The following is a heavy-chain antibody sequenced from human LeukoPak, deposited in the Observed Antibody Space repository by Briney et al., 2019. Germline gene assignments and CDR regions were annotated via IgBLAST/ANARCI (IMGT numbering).Heavy chain of an antibody. J-gene: IGHJ4*02. V-gene: IGHV3-53*01. Sequence: GGSLRLSCAASGFTVTSNYMNWVRQAPGKGLEWVSVIYSAGSTYYADSVKGRFTISRDNSKNTLYLQMNSLRAEDTAVYYCARDERGSGFIYFDYWGQGTLVTVSS. CDR3: ARDERGSGFIYFDY. CDR2: IYSAGST. D-gene: IGHD6-19*01. CDR1: GFTVTSNY.